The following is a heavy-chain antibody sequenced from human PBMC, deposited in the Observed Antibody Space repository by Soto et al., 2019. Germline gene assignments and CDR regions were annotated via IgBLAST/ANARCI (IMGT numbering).Heavy chain of an antibody. D-gene: IGHD4-17*01. Sequence: QVHLVQSGAEVKKPGASVTFPCKASGYTFSNYYMHWVRQAPGQGLEWVGIINPSGGGTTYAQNFQGRVTRTRDASTSTVYMELNSLRSEDTAVYYCARGTKLTDFGDRGYYGMDVWGHGTTVTVSS. CDR2: INPSGGGT. CDR3: ARGTKLTDFGDRGYYGMDV. J-gene: IGHJ6*02. V-gene: IGHV1-46*01. CDR1: GYTFSNYY.